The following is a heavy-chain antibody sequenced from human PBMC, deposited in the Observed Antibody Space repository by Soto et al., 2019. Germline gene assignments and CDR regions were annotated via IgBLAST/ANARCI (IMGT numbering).Heavy chain of an antibody. CDR3: ARGPRRIAAAGPDY. V-gene: IGHV3-64*01. D-gene: IGHD6-13*01. Sequence: GGSLRLSCAASGFTFSSYAMHWVRQAPGKGLEYVSAISSNGGSTYYANSVKDRFTISRDNSKNTLYLQMGSLRADDMAVYYCARGPRRIAAAGPDYWGQGTLVTVSS. CDR2: ISSNGGST. J-gene: IGHJ4*02. CDR1: GFTFSSYA.